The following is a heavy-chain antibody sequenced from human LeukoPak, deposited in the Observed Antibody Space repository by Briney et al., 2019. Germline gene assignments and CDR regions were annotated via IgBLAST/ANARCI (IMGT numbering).Heavy chain of an antibody. CDR3: AKEAQGCSITSCYFDS. D-gene: IGHD2-2*01. J-gene: IGHJ4*02. CDR1: GFTFSNYA. CDR2: ISGSGGNT. V-gene: IGHV3-23*01. Sequence: GGSLRLSCAASGFTFSNYAMSWVRQAPGKELEWVPAISGSGGNTYYADSVKGRFTISRDNSKNTLFLQMNSLRAEDTAVYYCAKEAQGCSITSCYFDSWGQGTLVTVSS.